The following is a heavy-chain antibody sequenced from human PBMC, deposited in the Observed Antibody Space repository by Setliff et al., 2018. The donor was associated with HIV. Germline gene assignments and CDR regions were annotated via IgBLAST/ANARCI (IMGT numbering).Heavy chain of an antibody. CDR2: INPNSGGT. Sequence: GASVKVSCKASGYTFIGYNMHWVRQAPGQGLEWMGGINPNSGGTNYAQKFQGRVIMTRDTSISTAYMELSRLRSDDTAVYYCARALDSSADIEGYFDFWGQGMLVTVSS. CDR3: ARALDSSADIEGYFDF. J-gene: IGHJ4*02. CDR1: GYTFIGYN. V-gene: IGHV1-2*02. D-gene: IGHD2-15*01.